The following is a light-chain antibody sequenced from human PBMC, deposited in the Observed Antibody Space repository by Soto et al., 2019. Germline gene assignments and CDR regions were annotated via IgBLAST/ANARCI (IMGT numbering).Light chain of an antibody. CDR2: GAS. J-gene: IGKJ4*01. CDR1: QSVLKN. CDR3: QHYNNWLGT. V-gene: IGKV3-15*01. Sequence: EILVTQFPAILSVSPGEGVTLSCRASQSVLKNLAWYQQKLGQAPRLLIYGASTRATGIPPRFSGSGSGTEFILTISSLQSEDFAVYYCQHYNNWLGTFGGGTKVEIK.